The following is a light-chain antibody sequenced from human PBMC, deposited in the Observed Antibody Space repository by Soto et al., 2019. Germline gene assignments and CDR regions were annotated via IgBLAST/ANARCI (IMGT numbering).Light chain of an antibody. CDR3: QQYNSYPYT. V-gene: IGKV1-5*01. Sequence: DIQMTQSPSTVSASVGDAVTITCRASQSISTWLAWYQQKPGKAPNLLIYDASTLESGGPSGFSGSGSGTEFTLTISSLQPDDSETYYYQQYNSYPYTFGQGTKLEIK. CDR1: QSISTW. CDR2: DAS. J-gene: IGKJ2*01.